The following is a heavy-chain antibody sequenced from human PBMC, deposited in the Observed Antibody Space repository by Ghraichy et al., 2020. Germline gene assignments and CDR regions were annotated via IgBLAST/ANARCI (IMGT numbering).Heavy chain of an antibody. CDR2: INPSGGST. CDR3: ARAGSAVVVPAAIYSTFDY. CDR1: GYTFTNYY. Sequence: ASVKVSCKASGYTFTNYYMHWVRQAPGQGLEWMGIINPSGGSTINAQRFQGRVTMTRDTSTSTDYMELSSLRSEDTAVYYCARAGSAVVVPAAIYSTFDYWGQGTLVTVSS. D-gene: IGHD2-2*01. V-gene: IGHV1-46*03. J-gene: IGHJ4*02.